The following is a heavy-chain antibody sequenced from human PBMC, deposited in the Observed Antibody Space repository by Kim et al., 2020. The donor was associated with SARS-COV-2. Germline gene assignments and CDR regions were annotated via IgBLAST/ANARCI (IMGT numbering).Heavy chain of an antibody. J-gene: IGHJ4*02. CDR2: ISGRGGRT. V-gene: IGHV3-23*01. CDR1: GFTFSSYA. Sequence: GGSLRLSCAPSGFTFSSYAMSWVRQAPGKGLEWVSAISGRGGRTYYADSVKGRFTISSDNSKNTLYLQMNSLRDEDTAVYYCAKPRYSGVAPFDYWGQGTLVTVSS. D-gene: IGHD3-3*01. CDR3: AKPRYSGVAPFDY.